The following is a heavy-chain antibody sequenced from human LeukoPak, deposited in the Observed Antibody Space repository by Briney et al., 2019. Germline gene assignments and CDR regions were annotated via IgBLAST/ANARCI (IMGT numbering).Heavy chain of an antibody. CDR1: GYTFTGYY. CDR3: ARAYDSSGYYYAWFDP. Sequence: ASVKVSCKASGYTFTGYYMHWVRQAPGQGLEWMGWINPNSGGTNYAQKFQGRVTMTRDTSISTAYMELSRLRSDDTAVYYCARAYDSSGYYYAWFDPWGQGTPVTVSS. D-gene: IGHD3-22*01. V-gene: IGHV1-2*02. CDR2: INPNSGGT. J-gene: IGHJ5*02.